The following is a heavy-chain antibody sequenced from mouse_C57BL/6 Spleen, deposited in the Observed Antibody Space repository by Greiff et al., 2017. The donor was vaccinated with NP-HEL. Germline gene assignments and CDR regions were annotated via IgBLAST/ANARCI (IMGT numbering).Heavy chain of an antibody. Sequence: EVMLVESGGDLVKPGGSLKLSCAASGFTFSSYGMSWVRQTPDKRLEWVATISSGGSYTYYPDSVKGRFTISRDNAKNTLYLQMSSLKSEDTAMYYCARHGYGNYPYWYFDVWGTGTTVTVSS. CDR3: ARHGYGNYPYWYFDV. CDR1: GFTFSSYG. D-gene: IGHD2-10*02. CDR2: ISSGGSYT. J-gene: IGHJ1*03. V-gene: IGHV5-6*01.